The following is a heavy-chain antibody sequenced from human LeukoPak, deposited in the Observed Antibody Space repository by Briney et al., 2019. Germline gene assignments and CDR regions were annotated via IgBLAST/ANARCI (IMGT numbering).Heavy chain of an antibody. J-gene: IGHJ6*03. CDR2: IYYSGST. Sequence: SETLSLTCTVSGGSISTYFLTWIRQPPGKGLEWVGYIYYSGSTHYNSSLKSRVSISIDTSNNQFSLQLNSVTAADTAVYYCARSSKTYYMDVWGRGTTVTVSS. CDR3: ARSSKTYYMDV. CDR1: GGSISTYF. V-gene: IGHV4-59*13.